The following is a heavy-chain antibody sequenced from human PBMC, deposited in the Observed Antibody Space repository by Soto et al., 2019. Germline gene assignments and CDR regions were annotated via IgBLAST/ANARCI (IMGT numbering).Heavy chain of an antibody. V-gene: IGHV3-7*03. J-gene: IGHJ6*02. CDR1: GFTFSSYW. D-gene: IGHD3-10*01. CDR2: IKQDGSEK. CDR3: ARVHGSGKHGAGVMDV. Sequence: GGSLRLSCAASGFTFSSYWMSWVRQAPGKGLEWVANIKQDGSEKYYVDSVKGRFTISRDNAKDSLYLQMNSLRAEDTAVYYCARVHGSGKHGAGVMDVWGQGTTVTVSS.